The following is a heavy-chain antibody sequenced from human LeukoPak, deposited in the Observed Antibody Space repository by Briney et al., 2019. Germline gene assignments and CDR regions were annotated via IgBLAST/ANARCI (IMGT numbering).Heavy chain of an antibody. D-gene: IGHD3-16*01. CDR1: GFTFSSYA. V-gene: IGHV3-23*01. CDR2: ILDSGYST. Sequence: GGSLGLSCAASGFTFSSYAMSWVRQAPGKGLEWVSGILDSGYSTYYANSVKGRFTISRDNSNNTLYLQMNSLRAEDTAVYYCAKLGGHPLHNYYVGVWGKGTTVAVSS. J-gene: IGHJ6*03. CDR3: AKLGGHPLHNYYVGV.